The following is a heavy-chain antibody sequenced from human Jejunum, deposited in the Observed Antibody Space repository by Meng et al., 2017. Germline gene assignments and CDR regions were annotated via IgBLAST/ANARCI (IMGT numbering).Heavy chain of an antibody. V-gene: IGHV3-7*01. Sequence: VTLVEFGGCLVQPGGSLRLFCAGSGFIFSGYWMNWVRQAPGKGLEWVANIRQDGSEEHYVDSVKGRFTISRDNAKNSLYLQMNSLRDEDTAVYYCARDQGSYGNFQHWGQGTLVTVSS. D-gene: IGHD3-16*01. CDR2: IRQDGSEE. CDR3: ARDQGSYGNFQH. CDR1: GFIFSGYW. J-gene: IGHJ1*01.